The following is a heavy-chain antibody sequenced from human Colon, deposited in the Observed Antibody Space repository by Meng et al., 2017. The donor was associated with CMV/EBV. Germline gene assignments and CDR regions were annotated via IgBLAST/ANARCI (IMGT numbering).Heavy chain of an antibody. CDR2: INADGSNT. CDR1: DFTFSSYW. Sequence: GGSLRLSCAASDFTFSSYWMHWVRQAPGKGLVWVSGINADGSNTNYTDSVKGRFTMSRDNAKNTVYLQLNSLRAEDTAVYYCATYHRGPEYYLDHWGQGTLVTVSS. J-gene: IGHJ4*02. D-gene: IGHD1-14*01. CDR3: ATYHRGPEYYLDH. V-gene: IGHV3-74*01.